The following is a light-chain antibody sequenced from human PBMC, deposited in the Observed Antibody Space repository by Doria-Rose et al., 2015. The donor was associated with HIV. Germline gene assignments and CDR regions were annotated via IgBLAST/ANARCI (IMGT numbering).Light chain of an antibody. V-gene: IGKV4-1*01. J-gene: IGKJ3*01. CDR1: QSLLYTSKNY. CDR2: WAS. Sequence: DIRLTQSPESLGMPLGERATLNCKSNQSLLYTSKNYLAWYQQKPGQPPKLLIYWASTRQSVVPARFSGSGSGTDFTLTISSLEAEDVAVYYCQQYYDTPSFGPGTTVDIK. CDR3: QQYYDTPS.